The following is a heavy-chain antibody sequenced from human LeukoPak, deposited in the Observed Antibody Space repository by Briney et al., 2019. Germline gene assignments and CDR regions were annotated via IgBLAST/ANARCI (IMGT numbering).Heavy chain of an antibody. Sequence: PSETLSLTCAVYGGSFSGYYWSWIRQPPGKGLEWIGEINHSGSTNYNPSLKSRVTISVDASKNQFSLKLSSVTAADTAVYYCARVDCSSTSCPYGMDVWGQGTTVTVSS. V-gene: IGHV4-34*01. D-gene: IGHD2-2*01. CDR2: INHSGST. CDR1: GGSFSGYY. J-gene: IGHJ6*02. CDR3: ARVDCSSTSCPYGMDV.